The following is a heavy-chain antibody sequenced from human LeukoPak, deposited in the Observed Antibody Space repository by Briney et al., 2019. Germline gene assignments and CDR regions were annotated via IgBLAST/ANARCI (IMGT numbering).Heavy chain of an antibody. CDR1: GYTFTNFA. J-gene: IGHJ4*02. D-gene: IGHD5-18*01. CDR3: ARGLRGSYGLVLYY. CDR2: INAGNGNT. Sequence: GASVKVSCKASGYTFTNFAMHWVRQAPGQRLEWMGWINAGNGNTGYAQKFQGRVTMTRNTSISTAYMELSSLRSEDTAVYYCARGLRGSYGLVLYYWGQGTLVTVSS. V-gene: IGHV1-3*01.